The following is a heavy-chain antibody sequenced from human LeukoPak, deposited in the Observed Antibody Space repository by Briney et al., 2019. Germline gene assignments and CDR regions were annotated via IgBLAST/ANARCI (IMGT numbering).Heavy chain of an antibody. Sequence: GGSLRLSCAASGFIFSSYGMHWVRQAAGRGLEWVAFIRYDGSSKYYADSVKDRFTISRDNSKYTLYLQMNSLRAEDTAVYFCAKDKIYSYGIFDYWGQGTLVTVSS. CDR2: IRYDGSSK. D-gene: IGHD5-18*01. J-gene: IGHJ4*02. CDR3: AKDKIYSYGIFDY. V-gene: IGHV3-30*02. CDR1: GFIFSSYG.